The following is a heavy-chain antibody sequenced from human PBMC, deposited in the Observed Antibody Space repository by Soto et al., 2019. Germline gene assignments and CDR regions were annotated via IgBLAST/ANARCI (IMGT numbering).Heavy chain of an antibody. D-gene: IGHD6-13*01. CDR2: INHSGST. Sequence: PSETLSLTCAVYGGSFSGYYWSWIRQPPGKGLEWIGEINHSGSTNYNPSLKSRVTISVDTSKNQFSLKLSSVTAAGTAVYYCARGVGIAAAGTFDYWGQGTLVTVSS. CDR3: ARGVGIAAAGTFDY. CDR1: GGSFSGYY. V-gene: IGHV4-34*01. J-gene: IGHJ4*02.